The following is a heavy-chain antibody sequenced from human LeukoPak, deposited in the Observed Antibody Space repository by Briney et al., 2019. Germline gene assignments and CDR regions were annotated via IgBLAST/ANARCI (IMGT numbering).Heavy chain of an antibody. D-gene: IGHD2-2*01. CDR1: GFTFSSYE. Sequence: PGGSLRLSCAASGFTFSSYEMNWVRQAPGKGLEWVSYISSSGSTIYYADSVKGRFTISRDNAKNSLYLQMNSLRAEDTAVYYCARGHPPHCSSTSCPPGPWGQGTLVTVSS. CDR2: ISSSGSTI. CDR3: ARGHPPHCSSTSCPPGP. J-gene: IGHJ5*02. V-gene: IGHV3-48*03.